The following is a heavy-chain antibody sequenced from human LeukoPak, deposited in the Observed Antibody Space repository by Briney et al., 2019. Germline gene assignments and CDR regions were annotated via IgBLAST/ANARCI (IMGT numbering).Heavy chain of an antibody. CDR2: TYYRSKWYN. V-gene: IGHV6-1*01. Sequence: HSQTLSLTCAISGDSVSINSAAWNWIRQSPSRCLEWLGRTYYRSKWYNDYAVSVKSRITINPDTSKNQFSLQLNSVTPEDTAVYYCARDEGATTGGYYYYYYMDVWGKGTTVTVSS. CDR3: ARDEGATTGGYYYYYYMDV. D-gene: IGHD1-26*01. CDR1: GDSVSINSAA. J-gene: IGHJ6*03.